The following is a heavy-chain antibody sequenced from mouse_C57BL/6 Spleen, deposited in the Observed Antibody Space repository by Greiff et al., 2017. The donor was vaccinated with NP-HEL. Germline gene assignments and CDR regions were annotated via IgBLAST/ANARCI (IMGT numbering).Heavy chain of an antibody. CDR1: GYTFTSYW. Sequence: QVQLQQPGAELVKPGASVKLSCKASGYTFTSYWMHWVKQRPGQGLEWIGKIGPGSGSTYYNEKFKGKATLTADKSSSTAYMQLSSLTSEDSAVYFCARRSGNPHYWYFDVWGTGTTVTVSS. CDR2: IGPGSGST. CDR3: ARRSGNPHYWYFDV. J-gene: IGHJ1*03. V-gene: IGHV1-64*01.